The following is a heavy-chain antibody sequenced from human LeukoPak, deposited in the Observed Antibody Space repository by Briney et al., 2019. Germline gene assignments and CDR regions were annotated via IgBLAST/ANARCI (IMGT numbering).Heavy chain of an antibody. CDR3: AKVKPRYFDWFDENYFDY. CDR2: IRYDGSNK. V-gene: IGHV3-30*02. Sequence: GGSLRLSCAASGFTFGSYGMHWVRQAPGKGLEWVAFIRYDGSNKYYADSVKGRFTISRDNSKNTLYLQMNSLRAEDTAVYYCAKVKPRYFDWFDENYFDYWGQGTLVTVSS. CDR1: GFTFGSYG. J-gene: IGHJ4*02. D-gene: IGHD3-9*01.